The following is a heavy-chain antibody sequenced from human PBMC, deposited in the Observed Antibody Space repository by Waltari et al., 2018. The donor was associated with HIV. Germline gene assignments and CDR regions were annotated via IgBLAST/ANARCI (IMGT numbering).Heavy chain of an antibody. V-gene: IGHV1-2*02. J-gene: IGHJ5*02. Sequence: QVQLVQSGAEVKKPGASVKVSCKASGYTFTAYYIHWVRQAPGQGLEWMGWMNQNSGGTNYPQKFKGRVIMTRDTSIKTAYLQLSGLTSDDTALYWCSRGGTILTGYYPSGVSWGQGTPVTVSS. CDR1: GYTFTAYY. CDR2: MNQNSGGT. CDR3: SRGGTILTGYYPSGVS. D-gene: IGHD3-9*01.